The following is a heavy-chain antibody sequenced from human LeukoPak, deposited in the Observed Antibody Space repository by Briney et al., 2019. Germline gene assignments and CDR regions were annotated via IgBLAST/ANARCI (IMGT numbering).Heavy chain of an antibody. CDR1: GFTFRNYV. CDR2: TSSDLNVK. V-gene: IGHV3-30*14. CDR3: ARAAYDSSGYTANHDF. Sequence: PGGSLRLSCAASGFTFRNYVIHWVRQAPGKGLEWVAVTSSDLNVKLYADSVKGRFTISRDNSKNTLYLQMNSLRAEDTAVYYCARAAYDSSGYTANHDFWGQGTLVTVSS. D-gene: IGHD3-22*01. J-gene: IGHJ4*02.